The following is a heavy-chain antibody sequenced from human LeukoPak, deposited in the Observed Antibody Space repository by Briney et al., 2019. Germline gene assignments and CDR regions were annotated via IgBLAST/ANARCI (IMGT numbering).Heavy chain of an antibody. CDR2: IYTSGST. V-gene: IGHV4-61*02. CDR3: ARWAVVTANYFDY. CDR1: GGSISSGSYY. Sequence: PSETLSLTCTVSGGSISSGSYYWSWIRQPAGKGLEWIGRIYTSGSTNYNPSLKSRVTISVDTSKNQFSLKLSSVTAADTAVYYCARWAVVTANYFDYWGQGTLVTVSS. D-gene: IGHD2-15*01. J-gene: IGHJ4*02.